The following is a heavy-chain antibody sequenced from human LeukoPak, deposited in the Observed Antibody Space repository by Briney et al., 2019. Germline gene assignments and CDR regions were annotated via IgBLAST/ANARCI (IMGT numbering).Heavy chain of an antibody. J-gene: IGHJ4*02. V-gene: IGHV4-30-4*08. CDR1: TGSIRGDGYY. Sequence: PSQTLSLTCTVSTGSIRGDGYYWSWIRQHPGKGLEWLGHINSNGETHYNPSLKSRVTISVDTSKNQFSLKLSSVTAADTAVYYCARVGGQPSPAFWGQGTLVTVSS. CDR3: ARVGGQPSPAF. D-gene: IGHD2-2*01. CDR2: INSNGET.